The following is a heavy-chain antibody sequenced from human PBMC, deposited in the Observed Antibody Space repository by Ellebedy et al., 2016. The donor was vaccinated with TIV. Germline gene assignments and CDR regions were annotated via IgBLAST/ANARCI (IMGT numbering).Heavy chain of an antibody. CDR1: GGSFSGYF. CDR3: ASSSGWYCGARWFDP. Sequence: MPSETLSPTCAVSGGSFSGYFWSRIRQSPGKGLDWIWDVNHSGSTTYNPSLKNRVTISVATSKTHFSLELSSVTAADTAVYYCASSSGWYCGARWFDPWGQGTLVTVSS. D-gene: IGHD6-19*01. CDR2: VNHSGST. J-gene: IGHJ5*02. V-gene: IGHV4-34*01.